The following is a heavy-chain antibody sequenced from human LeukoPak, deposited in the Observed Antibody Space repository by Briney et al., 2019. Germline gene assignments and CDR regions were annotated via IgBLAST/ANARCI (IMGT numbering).Heavy chain of an antibody. J-gene: IGHJ4*02. D-gene: IGHD2-21*02. CDR2: INAYDGNT. Sequence: ASVKVSCKASGYTFTSYGISWVRQAPGQGLEWMGLINAYDGNTNYAQKLQGRVTMTTDTSTSTAYMELRSLRSDDTAVYYCASDNPPAGGNCGGDCHSDYWGQGTLVTVSS. V-gene: IGHV1-18*01. CDR3: ASDNPPAGGNCGGDCHSDY. CDR1: GYTFTSYG.